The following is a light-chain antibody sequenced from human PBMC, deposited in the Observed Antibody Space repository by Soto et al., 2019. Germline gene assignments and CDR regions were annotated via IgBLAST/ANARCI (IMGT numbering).Light chain of an antibody. V-gene: IGLV2-14*03. Sequence: QSALTQPASVSGSPGQSITISCTGTSSDVGGYNYVSWYQHYPGKAPKLMIYNVTNRPAGVSNLFSGSESGNTASLTISGLPAADEADYYCTSYTTSSPYLVFGGGTKLTVL. J-gene: IGLJ3*02. CDR3: TSYTTSSPYLV. CDR1: SSDVGGYNY. CDR2: NVT.